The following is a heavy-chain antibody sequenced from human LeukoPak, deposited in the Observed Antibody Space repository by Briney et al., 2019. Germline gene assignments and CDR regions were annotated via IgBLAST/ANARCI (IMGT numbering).Heavy chain of an antibody. Sequence: GESLKISCKGSGYSFTSYWIGWVRQMPGKGLEWMGIIYPGDSDTRYSPSFQGQVTISADKSISTAYLQWSSLKASDTAMYYCASSSEDYSSGWFSAYGYWGQGTLVTVSS. D-gene: IGHD6-19*01. V-gene: IGHV5-51*01. CDR3: ASSSEDYSSGWFSAYGY. J-gene: IGHJ4*02. CDR2: IYPGDSDT. CDR1: GYSFTSYW.